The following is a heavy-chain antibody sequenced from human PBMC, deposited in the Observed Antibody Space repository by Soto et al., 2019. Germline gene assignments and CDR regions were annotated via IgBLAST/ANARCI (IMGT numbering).Heavy chain of an antibody. D-gene: IGHD2-15*01. CDR3: ARGHVLLDGGRCYGVPVGV. CDR1: GFTVSSKY. J-gene: IGHJ6*04. V-gene: IGHV3-66*02. CDR2: IQSGGPT. Sequence: EVPLLESGGGLVQPGGSLRLSCAASGFTVSSKYMSWVRQAPGKGLEWVSLIQSGGPTYYADSVKGRFTISRDTSENTVHLKSDSLREEDTAVYYCARGHVLLDGGRCYGVPVGVWCKGTTVTVSS.